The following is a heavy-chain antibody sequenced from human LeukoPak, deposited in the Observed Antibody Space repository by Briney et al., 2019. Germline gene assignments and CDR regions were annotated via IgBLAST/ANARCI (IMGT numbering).Heavy chain of an antibody. Sequence: ASVKVSCKASGNSFSTYWVHWVRQAPGQGLEWMGMVNPRDGARSYAQKFQGRVTMTRDTSTNTVFMELSSLRSEDTAVYYCARGMYYYDSTTYYDFDCWGQGTLVTVSS. D-gene: IGHD3-22*01. CDR1: GNSFSTYW. J-gene: IGHJ4*02. CDR2: VNPRDGAR. CDR3: ARGMYYYDSTTYYDFDC. V-gene: IGHV1-46*01.